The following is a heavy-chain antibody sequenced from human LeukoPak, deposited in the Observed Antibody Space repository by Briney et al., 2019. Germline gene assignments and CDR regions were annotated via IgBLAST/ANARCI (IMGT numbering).Heavy chain of an antibody. CDR1: GVSINSHY. CDR3: ARHGTGTGYPLDY. J-gene: IGHJ4*02. D-gene: IGHD3/OR15-3a*01. CDR2: GHSSGTT. V-gene: IGHV4-59*08. Sequence: PETLSLTCTVSGVSINSHYWNWIRQSPGKGLEWIAYGHSSGTTNYNPSLKSRVTISLDTSKNQFSLKLTSGSAADTAMYYCARHGTGTGYPLDYWGLGTLVTASS.